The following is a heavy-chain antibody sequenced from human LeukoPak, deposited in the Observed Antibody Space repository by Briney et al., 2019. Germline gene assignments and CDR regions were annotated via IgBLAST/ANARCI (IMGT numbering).Heavy chain of an antibody. J-gene: IGHJ3*02. CDR1: GFTFSSYG. CDR3: ARAHYDYVWGSYRYYAFDI. D-gene: IGHD3-16*02. Sequence: PGGSPRLSCAASGFTFSSYGMSWVRQPPGKGLEWIGSIYYSGSTYYNPSLKSRVTISVDTSKNQFSLKLSSVTAADTAVYYCARAHYDYVWGSYRYYAFDIWGQGTMVTVSS. V-gene: IGHV4-38-2*01. CDR2: IYYSGST.